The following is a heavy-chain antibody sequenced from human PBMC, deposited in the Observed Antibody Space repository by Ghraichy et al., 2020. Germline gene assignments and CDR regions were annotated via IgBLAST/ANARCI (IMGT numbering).Heavy chain of an antibody. CDR2: ISGNGGGT. CDR1: GFTFSNYV. Sequence: GGSLRLSCAASGFTFSNYVMSWVRQAPGKGLEWVSAISGNGGGTYYADSVKGRFTISRDNSKSTLYLQMNSLRAEDTAIYYCAKDQSRHTTVTTFDYWGQGTLVTVSS. D-gene: IGHD4-17*01. J-gene: IGHJ4*02. CDR3: AKDQSRHTTVTTFDY. V-gene: IGHV3-23*01.